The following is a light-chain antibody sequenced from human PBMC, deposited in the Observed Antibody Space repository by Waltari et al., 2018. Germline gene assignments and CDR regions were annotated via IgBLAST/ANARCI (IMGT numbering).Light chain of an antibody. CDR2: DAS. CDR3: QKYVNLPAT. J-gene: IGKJ1*01. V-gene: IGKV3-20*01. CDR1: QSVGRS. Sequence: IVLTQSPRTLSLSPGERATLSCRASQSVGRSLAWYQKKPGQAPRLLIYDASSRATAIPDRFSGSGSGTDFSLTISRLEPEDFAVYYCQKYVNLPATFGQGTTVEIK.